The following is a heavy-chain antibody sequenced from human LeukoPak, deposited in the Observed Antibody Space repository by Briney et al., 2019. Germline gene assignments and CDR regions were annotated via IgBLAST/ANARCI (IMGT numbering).Heavy chain of an antibody. J-gene: IGHJ5*01. CDR3: ATSRYCTEGVCCTQRDS. D-gene: IGHD2-8*01. V-gene: IGHV5-51*01. CDR2: IYPGDSDT. CDR1: GYTFPNYW. Sequence: GESLKISCQGSGYTFPNYWIAWVRQMPGKGLEWMGIIYPGDSDTRYSPSFEGQVTISADKSIRSAYLQWSSLKASDTAMYYCATSRYCTEGVCCTQRDSWGQGTLVTVSS.